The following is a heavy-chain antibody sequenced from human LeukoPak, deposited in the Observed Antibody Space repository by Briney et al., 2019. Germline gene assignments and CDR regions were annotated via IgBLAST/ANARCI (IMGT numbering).Heavy chain of an antibody. CDR1: GGSISSYY. CDR3: ARGLAVTGGYYFDS. CDR2: IYSRGKT. Sequence: ENPSLTCTVSGGSISSYYWSWIRQPPGKGLQWIGYIYSRGKTKYNPSLKSRVTISVGTSKNQCSLKLRSVTAADTAVYYCARGLAVTGGYYFDSWGQGTLV. J-gene: IGHJ4*02. D-gene: IGHD6-19*01. V-gene: IGHV4-59*08.